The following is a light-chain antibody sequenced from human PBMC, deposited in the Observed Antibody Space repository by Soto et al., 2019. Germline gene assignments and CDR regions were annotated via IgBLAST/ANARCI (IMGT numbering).Light chain of an antibody. CDR3: QEYENWPSWT. CDR2: GVS. V-gene: IGKV3-15*01. CDR1: QSVSSA. J-gene: IGKJ1*01. Sequence: EIMLTQSPATLSVSPGERATLSCRAGQSVSSALAWYQQRPGRAPRLLIYGVSTRATGVPARFSGSGSGTEFTLTISSLQSEDSAVYYCQEYENWPSWTFGQGTKVDIK.